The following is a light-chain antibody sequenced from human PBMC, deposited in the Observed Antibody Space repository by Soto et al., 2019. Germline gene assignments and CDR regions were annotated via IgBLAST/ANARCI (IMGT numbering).Light chain of an antibody. J-gene: IGKJ1*01. CDR2: AAS. V-gene: IGKV1-39*01. Sequence: DIQMTQSPSSLSASVGDRVTITCRASQSISSYLNWYQQKPGKAPKLLIYAASSLQSGVPSRFSGSGSGTDFTLTISSLQPEDFVTYYCQQSYSTPPTFGQGTKVEI. CDR3: QQSYSTPPT. CDR1: QSISSY.